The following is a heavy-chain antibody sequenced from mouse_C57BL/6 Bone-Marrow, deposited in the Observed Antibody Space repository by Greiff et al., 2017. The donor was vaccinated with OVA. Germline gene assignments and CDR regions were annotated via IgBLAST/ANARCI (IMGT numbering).Heavy chain of an antibody. D-gene: IGHD1-1*01. CDR2: ISDGGSYT. Sequence: EVQRVESGGGLVKPGGSLKLSCAASGFTFSSYAMYWVRQTPEKSLEWVATISDGGSYTYYPDNVKDRFTIARDNAKNNLYQQMSQLKSEDTAMYYCAGDRGGIKVVEGLYDFDYWGQGTTLTVSS. CDR3: AGDRGGIKVVEGLYDFDY. J-gene: IGHJ2*01. V-gene: IGHV5-4*01. CDR1: GFTFSSYA.